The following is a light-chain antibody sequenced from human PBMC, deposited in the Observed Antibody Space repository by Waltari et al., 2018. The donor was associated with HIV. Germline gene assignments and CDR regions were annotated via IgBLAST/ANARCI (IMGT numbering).Light chain of an antibody. CDR3: QQYYSDLWT. CDR1: QSVLFASTNYNY. CDR2: WAS. J-gene: IGKJ1*01. Sequence: DIVMTQSPDSLAVSLGERATINCKSSQSVLFASTNYNYLAWYQHKPGQPPKLLFYWASTREPGVPDRFSGSGSGTDFALTISRLQPEDVATYYCQQYYSDLWTFGQGTKVEIK. V-gene: IGKV4-1*01.